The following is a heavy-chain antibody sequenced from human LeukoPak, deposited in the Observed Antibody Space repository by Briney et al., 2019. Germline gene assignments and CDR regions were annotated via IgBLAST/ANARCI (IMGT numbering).Heavy chain of an antibody. Sequence: GGSLRLSCAASGFTFSSYAMSWVRRAPGKGLEWVSAISGSGDSTYYADSVKGRFTISRDNSKNTLYLQMNSLRAEDTAVYYCAKDSPSMVRGVITYYFDYWGQGTLVTVSS. CDR1: GFTFSSYA. CDR2: ISGSGDST. CDR3: AKDSPSMVRGVITYYFDY. V-gene: IGHV3-23*01. D-gene: IGHD3-10*01. J-gene: IGHJ4*02.